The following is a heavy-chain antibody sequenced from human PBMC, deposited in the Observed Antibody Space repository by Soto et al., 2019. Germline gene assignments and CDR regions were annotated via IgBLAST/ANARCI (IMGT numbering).Heavy chain of an antibody. CDR3: ARRKAARWSPELVDD. J-gene: IGHJ4*02. Sequence: SGPTLVNPTQTLTLTFTFSGFSLSTSGMCVSWIRQPPGKALEWLALIDWDDDKYYSTSLKTRLTISKDTSKNQVVLTMTNMDPVDTATYYCARRKAARWSPELVDDWGQGTLGTGS. CDR1: GFSLSTSGMC. D-gene: IGHD6-13*01. V-gene: IGHV2-70*01. CDR2: IDWDDDK.